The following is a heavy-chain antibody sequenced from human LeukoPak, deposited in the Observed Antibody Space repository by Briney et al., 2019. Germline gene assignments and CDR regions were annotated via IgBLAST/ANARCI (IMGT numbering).Heavy chain of an antibody. CDR2: LYTSGST. V-gene: IGHV4-61*02. CDR3: ASSVRGWLQFDY. D-gene: IGHD5-24*01. Sequence: SETLSLTCTVSGGSISSGSYYWNWIRQPAGKGLEWIGRLYTSGSTNYNPSLKSRVTISVDTSKNQFSLKLSSVTAAGTAVYYCASSVRGWLQFDYWGQGTLVTVSS. CDR1: GGSISSGSYY. J-gene: IGHJ4*02.